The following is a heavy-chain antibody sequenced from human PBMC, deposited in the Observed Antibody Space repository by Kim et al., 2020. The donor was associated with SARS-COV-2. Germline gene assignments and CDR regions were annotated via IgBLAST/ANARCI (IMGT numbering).Heavy chain of an antibody. Sequence: GGSLRLSCAASGFTFSSYVMTWVRQAPGKGLEWVSVISGSGGSTYYADSVKGRFTISRDNSKNTVYLQMNSLRAEDTAVYYCAKIDSPVGSPFDYWGQGTLVTVSS. J-gene: IGHJ4*02. D-gene: IGHD1-26*01. V-gene: IGHV3-23*01. CDR3: AKIDSPVGSPFDY. CDR2: ISGSGGST. CDR1: GFTFSSYV.